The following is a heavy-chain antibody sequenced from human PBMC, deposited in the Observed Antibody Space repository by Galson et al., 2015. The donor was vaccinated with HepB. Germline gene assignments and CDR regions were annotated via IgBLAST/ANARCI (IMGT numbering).Heavy chain of an antibody. CDR1: GDFISNYY. D-gene: IGHD3-22*01. J-gene: IGHJ4*02. Sequence: SETLSLTCTVSGDFISNYYWSWIRQPPGKGLEWIGYIHYSGSTNYNPSLKSRVTMSVDTSKNQFSLKMSSVTAADTAMYYCARRTYYYDSSGYIEGWYFDYWGQGTLVTVSS. CDR3: ARRTYYYDSSGYIEGWYFDY. V-gene: IGHV4-59*08. CDR2: IHYSGST.